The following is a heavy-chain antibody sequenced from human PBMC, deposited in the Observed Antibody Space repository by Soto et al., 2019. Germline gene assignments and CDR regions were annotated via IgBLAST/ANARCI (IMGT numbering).Heavy chain of an antibody. CDR1: VFSFIGSS. D-gene: IGHD3-22*01. Sequence: GWSLRLSCASSVFSFIGSSMNWLRLAPGKGLEWIAYISYVTSRTYYADSVKGRFTISRDNAKSSLYLQMNSLRVEDTAVYYCARDLGNYDSSGYFDYWGLGTQVTVSS. CDR2: ISYVTSRT. J-gene: IGHJ4*02. V-gene: IGHV3-48*04. CDR3: ARDLGNYDSSGYFDY.